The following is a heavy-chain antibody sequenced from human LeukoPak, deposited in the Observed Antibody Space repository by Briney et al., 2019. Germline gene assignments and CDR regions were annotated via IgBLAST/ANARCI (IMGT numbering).Heavy chain of an antibody. CDR2: TYYRSKWYN. CDR1: GDSVSSNSAA. Sequence: SQTLSLTCAISGDSVSSNSAAWNWIRQSPSRGLEWLGRTYYRSKWYNDYAVSVKSRITINPDTSKNQVSLQLNSVTPEDTSVNYCARAHSGTTGTTVDYWGQGTLVTSPQ. CDR3: ARAHSGTTGTTVDY. D-gene: IGHD1/OR15-1a*01. V-gene: IGHV6-1*01. J-gene: IGHJ4*02.